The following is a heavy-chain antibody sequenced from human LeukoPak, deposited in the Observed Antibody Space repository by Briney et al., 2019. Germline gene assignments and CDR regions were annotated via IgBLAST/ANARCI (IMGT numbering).Heavy chain of an antibody. CDR3: RQYYYDSSGYYPLDY. CDR1: GGSFSGYY. Sequence: SETLSLTCAVYGGSFSGYYWSWIRQPPGKGLEWIGEINHSGSTNYNPSLKSRVTISVDTSKNQFSLKLSSVTAAETAVYYCRQYYYDSSGYYPLDYWGQGTLVTVSS. V-gene: IGHV4-34*01. J-gene: IGHJ4*02. CDR2: INHSGST. D-gene: IGHD3-22*01.